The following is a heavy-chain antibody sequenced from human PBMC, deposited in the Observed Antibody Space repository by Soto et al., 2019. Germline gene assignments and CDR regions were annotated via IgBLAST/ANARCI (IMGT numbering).Heavy chain of an antibody. J-gene: IGHJ4*02. CDR3: ARGGSSWYILDY. V-gene: IGHV4-59*08. D-gene: IGHD6-13*01. CDR2: IYYSGST. Sequence: SETLSLTCTVSGGSISSYYWSWIRQPPGKGLEWIGYIYYSGSTNYNPSLKSRVTISVDTSKNQFSLKLSSVTAADTAVYYCARGGSSWYILDYWGQGTLVTVSS. CDR1: GGSISSYY.